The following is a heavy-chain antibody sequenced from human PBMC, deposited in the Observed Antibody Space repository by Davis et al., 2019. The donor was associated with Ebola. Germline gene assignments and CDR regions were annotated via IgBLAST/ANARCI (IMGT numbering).Heavy chain of an antibody. CDR1: GYTFTSYD. V-gene: IGHV7-4-1*02. CDR2: INTNTGNP. J-gene: IGHJ4*02. D-gene: IGHD3-10*01. Sequence: ASVKVSCKASGYTFTSYDIIWVRQATGQGLEWMGWINTNTGNPTYAQGFTGRFVFSLDTSVSTAYLQISSRETEDTDVYYCTRDGLGGVRGGLYDYWGQGTLVTVSS. CDR3: TRDGLGGVRGGLYDY.